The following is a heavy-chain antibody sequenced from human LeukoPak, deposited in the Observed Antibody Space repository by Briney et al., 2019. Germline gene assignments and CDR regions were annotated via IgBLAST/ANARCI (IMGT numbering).Heavy chain of an antibody. D-gene: IGHD4-17*01. Sequence: GASVKVSCKASGYTFTSYDINWVRQATGQGLEWMGWMNPNSGNTGYAQKFQGRVTMTRNTSISTAYMELSSLRSEDTAVYYCARDSPGDYGLTFDYWGQGTLVTVSS. CDR2: MNPNSGNT. CDR3: ARDSPGDYGLTFDY. CDR1: GYTFTSYD. V-gene: IGHV1-8*01. J-gene: IGHJ4*02.